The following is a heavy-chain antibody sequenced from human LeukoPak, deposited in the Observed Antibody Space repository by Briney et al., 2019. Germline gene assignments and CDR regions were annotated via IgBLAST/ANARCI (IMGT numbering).Heavy chain of an antibody. CDR3: ARDISISRYFDY. CDR2: ISTSGSYI. J-gene: IGHJ4*02. Sequence: GGSLRLSCAASGFTFSSYSMNWVRQAPGKGLEWVSSISTSGSYIYYTDSVKGRFTISRDNAKNSLYLQMNSLRAEDTAVYYCARDISISRYFDYWGQGTLVTVSS. CDR1: GFTFSSYS. D-gene: IGHD3-3*02. V-gene: IGHV3-21*01.